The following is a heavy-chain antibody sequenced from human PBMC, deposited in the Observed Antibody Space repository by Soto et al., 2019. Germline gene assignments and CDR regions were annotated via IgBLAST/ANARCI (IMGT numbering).Heavy chain of an antibody. D-gene: IGHD6-13*01. CDR2: ISAYNGNT. CDR3: ARVPSWYQSSGWFDP. J-gene: IGHJ5*02. V-gene: IGHV1-18*01. Sequence: GASVKVSCKASGYTFTSYGISWVRQAPGQGLEWMGWISAYNGNTNYAQKLQGRVTTTTDTSTSTAYMELRSLRSDDTAVYYCARVPSWYQSSGWFDPWGQGTLVTVSS. CDR1: GYTFTSYG.